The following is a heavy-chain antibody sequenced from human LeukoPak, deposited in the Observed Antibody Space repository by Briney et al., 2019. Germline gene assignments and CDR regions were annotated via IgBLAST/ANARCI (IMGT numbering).Heavy chain of an antibody. J-gene: IGHJ6*02. D-gene: IGHD3-16*01. Sequence: SETLSLTCTVSGGSISSSSYYWGWIRQPPGKGLEWIGSIYYSGSTYYNPSLKSRVTISVDTSKNQFSLKLSSVTAADTAVYYCASAGGIGDYYGMDVWGQGTTVTVSS. CDR1: GGSISSSSYY. CDR2: IYYSGST. CDR3: ASAGGIGDYYGMDV. V-gene: IGHV4-39*07.